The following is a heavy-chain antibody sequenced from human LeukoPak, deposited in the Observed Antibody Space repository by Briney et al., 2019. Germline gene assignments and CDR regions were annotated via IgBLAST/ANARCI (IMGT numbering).Heavy chain of an antibody. J-gene: IGHJ4*02. Sequence: SETLSLTCTVSGGSISSGGYYWSWIRQHPGKGLESIGYIYYSGSTYYNPSLKSRVTISVDTSKNQFSLKLSSVTAADTAVYYCARGGGSGSREFDYWGQGTRVTVSS. CDR2: IYYSGST. CDR1: GGSISSGGYY. D-gene: IGHD1-26*01. CDR3: ARGGGSGSREFDY. V-gene: IGHV4-31*03.